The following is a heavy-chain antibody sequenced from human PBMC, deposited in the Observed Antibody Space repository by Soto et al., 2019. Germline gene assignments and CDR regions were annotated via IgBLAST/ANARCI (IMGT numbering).Heavy chain of an antibody. Sequence: PGGSLRLSCTASGFTFGDYAMSWFRQAPGKGLEWVGFIRSKAYGGTTEYAASVKGRFTISRDDSKSIAYLQMNSLKTEDTAVYYCTRDRPPFTISGVVAKDYYYGMDVWGQGTTDPVSS. V-gene: IGHV3-49*03. CDR2: IRSKAYGGTT. CDR1: GFTFGDYA. CDR3: TRDRPPFTISGVVAKDYYYGMDV. D-gene: IGHD3-3*01. J-gene: IGHJ6*02.